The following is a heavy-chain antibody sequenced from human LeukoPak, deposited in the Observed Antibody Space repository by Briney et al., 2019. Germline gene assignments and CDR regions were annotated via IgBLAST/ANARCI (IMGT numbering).Heavy chain of an antibody. Sequence: GASVKVSCKASGYTFTSYAMHWVRQAPGQRLEWMGWINAGNGNTKYSQKFQGRVTITADESTSTAYMELSSLRSEDTAVYYCARAIDYGVAFDIWGQGTMVTVSS. CDR1: GYTFTSYA. CDR2: INAGNGNT. CDR3: ARAIDYGVAFDI. V-gene: IGHV1-3*01. D-gene: IGHD4-17*01. J-gene: IGHJ3*02.